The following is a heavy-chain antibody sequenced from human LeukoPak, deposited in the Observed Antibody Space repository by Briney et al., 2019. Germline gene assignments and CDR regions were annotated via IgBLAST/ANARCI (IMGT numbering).Heavy chain of an antibody. CDR3: AGGGGLDV. CDR1: GFIFNNYA. V-gene: IGHV3-23*01. Sequence: PGGSLRLSCAASGFIFNNYAMSWVRQAPGKGLEWVSAISESGGETYHADSGKGRFTISRDNAKKSLYLQMSNLRAGETAVYFCAGGGGLDVWGQGATVTVSS. D-gene: IGHD3-16*01. J-gene: IGHJ6*02. CDR2: ISESGGET.